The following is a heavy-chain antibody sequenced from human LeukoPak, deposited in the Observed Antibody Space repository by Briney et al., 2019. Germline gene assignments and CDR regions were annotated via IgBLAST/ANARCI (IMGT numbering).Heavy chain of an antibody. CDR1: GFTFSSYA. CDR3: AKDFQGPSPPSAFDI. V-gene: IGHV3-23*01. J-gene: IGHJ3*02. Sequence: PGGSLRLSCAASGFTFSSYAMHWVRQAPGKGLEWVSAISGSGGSTYYADSVKGRFTISRDNSKNTLYLQRNSLRAEDTAVYYCAKDFQGPSPPSAFDIWGQGKMVTVFS. CDR2: ISGSGGST.